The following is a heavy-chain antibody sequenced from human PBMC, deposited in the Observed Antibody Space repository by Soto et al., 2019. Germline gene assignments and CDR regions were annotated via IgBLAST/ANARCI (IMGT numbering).Heavy chain of an antibody. Sequence: ASVKVSCKASGYTFTSYYMHWVRQAPGQGLEWMGIMNPSGGSTSYAQKFQGRVTMSRDTSTSTVYMELSSLRSEDTAVYYCARPAYCSGGSCSPNDAFDIRAQGTMDIVSS. CDR1: GYTFTSYY. CDR2: MNPSGGST. CDR3: ARPAYCSGGSCSPNDAFDI. D-gene: IGHD2-15*01. V-gene: IGHV1-46*01. J-gene: IGHJ3*02.